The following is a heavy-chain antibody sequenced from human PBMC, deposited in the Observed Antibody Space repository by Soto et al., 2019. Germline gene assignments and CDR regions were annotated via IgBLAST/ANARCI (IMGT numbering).Heavy chain of an antibody. Sequence: SETRSLAGSVSGRAFSGYYWTWIRQIRVKGLEWIGEINQSGNTKYNPSLMSRVTMSVDTSRKQFSLKLRSVTAADTAVYYCARPSYALNWDFHYGMQVWGQGTSVTVS. CDR1: GRAFSGYY. CDR2: INQSGNT. D-gene: IGHD2-2*01. J-gene: IGHJ6*02. V-gene: IGHV4-34*01. CDR3: ARPSYALNWDFHYGMQV.